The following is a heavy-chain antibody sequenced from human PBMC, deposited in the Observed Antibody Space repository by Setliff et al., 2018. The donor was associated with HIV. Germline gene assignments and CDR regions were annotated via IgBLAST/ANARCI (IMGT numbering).Heavy chain of an antibody. CDR3: VRAMCLSSTSLPLDY. V-gene: IGHV1-2*02. CDR1: GYTFTGFY. CDR2: INPDSGAT. J-gene: IGHJ4*01. D-gene: IGHD2-2*01. Sequence: ASVKVSCKPSGYTFTGFYIHWVRQAPGQGLEWMGWINPDSGATKYAQKFQGRVTMTRDTSVTTAYLEVNSLRSHDTAIVYCVRAMCLSSTSLPLDYWGHGTLVTVSS.